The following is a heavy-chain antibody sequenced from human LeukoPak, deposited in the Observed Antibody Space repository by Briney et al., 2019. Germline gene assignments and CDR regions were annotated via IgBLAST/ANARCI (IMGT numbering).Heavy chain of an antibody. V-gene: IGHV3-74*01. CDR1: GFTFSNYW. CDR2: INSDGRRI. J-gene: IGHJ4*02. D-gene: IGHD3-22*01. Sequence: PGGSLRLSCGASGFTFSNYWMHWVRQAPGKGLVWVSHINSDGRRISYADSVKGRFSISRDNAKNTLYLQMNSLRAEDTAVYYCARGDYYDSSGYPFDYWGQGTLVTVSA. CDR3: ARGDYYDSSGYPFDY.